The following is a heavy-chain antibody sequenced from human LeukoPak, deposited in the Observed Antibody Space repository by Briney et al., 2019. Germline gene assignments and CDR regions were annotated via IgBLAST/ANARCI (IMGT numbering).Heavy chain of an antibody. CDR2: IYHSGST. D-gene: IGHD4-17*01. CDR1: GYSISSGYY. J-gene: IGHJ4*02. V-gene: IGHV4-38-2*02. Sequence: SETLSLTCTVSGYSISSGYYWGWLRQPPGTGLEWLGSIYHSGSTYYNPSLKSRVTISVDTSKNQFSLKLSSVTAADTAVYYCARIPSAYGDYVGYFDYWGQGTLVTVSS. CDR3: ARIPSAYGDYVGYFDY.